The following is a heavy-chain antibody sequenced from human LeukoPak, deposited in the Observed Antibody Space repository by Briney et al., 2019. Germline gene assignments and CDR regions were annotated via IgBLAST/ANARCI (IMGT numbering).Heavy chain of an antibody. D-gene: IGHD6-13*01. CDR3: AKDIVAYSSSWYHLGAFDI. Sequence: PGRSLKLSCAASGFTFEDYAMHWVRQAPGKGLGWVSGFSWNSGSIGYADSVKGRFTISRDNAKNSLYLQMNSLRAEDTALYYCAKDIVAYSSSWYHLGAFDIWGQGTMVTVSS. V-gene: IGHV3-9*01. CDR2: FSWNSGSI. J-gene: IGHJ3*02. CDR1: GFTFEDYA.